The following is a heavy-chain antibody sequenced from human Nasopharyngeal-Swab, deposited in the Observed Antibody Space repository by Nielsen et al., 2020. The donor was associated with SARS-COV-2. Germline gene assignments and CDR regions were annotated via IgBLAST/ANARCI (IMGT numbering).Heavy chain of an antibody. V-gene: IGHV4-34*01. CDR1: GGSISSYY. Sequence: SETLSLTCTVSGGSISSYYWSWIRQPPGKGLEWIGEINHSGSTNYNPSLKSRVTISVDTSKNQFSLKLSSVTAADTAVYYCAREDRWVTGSIIWGQGTLVTVSS. D-gene: IGHD2-21*02. CDR2: INHSGST. J-gene: IGHJ4*02. CDR3: AREDRWVTGSII.